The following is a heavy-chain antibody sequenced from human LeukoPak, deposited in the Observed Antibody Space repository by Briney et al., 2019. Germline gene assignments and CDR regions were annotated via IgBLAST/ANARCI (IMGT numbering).Heavy chain of an antibody. Sequence: PSETLSLTCTVSGGSVSSGSYNWSWIRQPPGKGLEWIGNIYYSGSTNYNPSLKSRVTISVDTSKNQFSLKLSSVTAADTAVYYCARDYYGSGSLPGNWFDPWGQGTLVTVSS. V-gene: IGHV4-61*01. D-gene: IGHD3-10*01. CDR3: ARDYYGSGSLPGNWFDP. J-gene: IGHJ5*02. CDR2: IYYSGST. CDR1: GGSVSSGSYN.